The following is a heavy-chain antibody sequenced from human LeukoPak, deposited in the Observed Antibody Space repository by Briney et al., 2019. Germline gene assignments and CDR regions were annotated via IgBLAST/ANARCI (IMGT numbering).Heavy chain of an antibody. CDR2: INYGGTT. J-gene: IGHJ4*02. Sequence: SETLSLTCTVSCGSISDGFSYWGWIRQSPGKGLEWIGSINYGGTTYYNPSLKGRIIISVEQSKNQFSLKATSVTAADTAVYYCARRGRLGATIFDLWGQGTLVTVSS. CDR3: ARRGRLGATIFDL. V-gene: IGHV4-39*01. D-gene: IGHD1-26*01. CDR1: CGSISDGFSY.